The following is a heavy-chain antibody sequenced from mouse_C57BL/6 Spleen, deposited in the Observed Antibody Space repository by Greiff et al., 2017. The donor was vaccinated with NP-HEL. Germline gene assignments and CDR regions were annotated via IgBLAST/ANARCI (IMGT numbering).Heavy chain of an antibody. J-gene: IGHJ2*01. CDR2: IYPGDGDT. Sequence: QVQLQQSGPELVKPGASVKISCKASGYAFSSSWMNWVKQRPGKGLEWIGRIYPGDGDTNYNGKFKGKATLTADKSSSTAYMQLSSLTSEDSAVYFCARWGSYYGSSCFDYWGQGTTLTVSS. CDR1: GYAFSSSW. D-gene: IGHD1-1*01. V-gene: IGHV1-82*01. CDR3: ARWGSYYGSSCFDY.